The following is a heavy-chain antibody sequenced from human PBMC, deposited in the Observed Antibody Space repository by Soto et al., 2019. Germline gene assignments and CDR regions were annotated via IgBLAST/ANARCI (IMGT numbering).Heavy chain of an antibody. CDR3: ARDRNGALDY. V-gene: IGHV3-30-3*01. CDR1: GFTFSSYA. D-gene: IGHD3-10*01. J-gene: IGHJ4*02. Sequence: QVQLVESGGGVVQPGRSLRLSCAASGFTFSSYAMHWVRQAPGKGLEWVAVISYDGSNKYYADSVKGRFTISRDNSKKTLYLQMNSLRAEDTAVYYCARDRNGALDYWGQGTLVTVSS. CDR2: ISYDGSNK.